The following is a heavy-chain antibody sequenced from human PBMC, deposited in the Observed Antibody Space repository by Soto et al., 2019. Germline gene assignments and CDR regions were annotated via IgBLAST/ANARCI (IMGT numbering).Heavy chain of an antibody. CDR1: GLPFSSYG. CDR2: IWYDGSNK. CDR3: ARGSARPFDY. Sequence: PGGSLRLSCAASGLPFSSYGMHWVSQAPGKGLEWVAVIWYDGSNKYYADSVKGRFTISRDNSKNTLYLQMNSLRAEDTAVYYCARGSARPFDYWGQGTLVTVSS. D-gene: IGHD6-6*01. J-gene: IGHJ4*02. V-gene: IGHV3-33*01.